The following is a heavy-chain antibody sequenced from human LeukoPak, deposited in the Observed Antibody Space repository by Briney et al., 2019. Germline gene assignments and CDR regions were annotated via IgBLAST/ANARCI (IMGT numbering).Heavy chain of an antibody. D-gene: IGHD6-13*01. CDR1: GGSISSGSYY. V-gene: IGHV4-61*02. CDR2: IYTSGST. Sequence: SQTLSLTCTVSGGSISSGSYYWSWIRQPAGKGLEWIGRIYTSGSTNYNPSLKSRVTISVDTSKNQFSLKLSSVTAADTAVYYCAKDSSTWGNLAGHFDSWGQGTLVTVSS. J-gene: IGHJ4*02. CDR3: AKDSSTWGNLAGHFDS.